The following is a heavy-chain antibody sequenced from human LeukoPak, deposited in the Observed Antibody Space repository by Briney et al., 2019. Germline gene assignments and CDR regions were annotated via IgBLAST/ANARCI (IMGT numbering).Heavy chain of an antibody. D-gene: IGHD6-19*01. Sequence: GGSLRLSCAASGFTFSSYAMSWVRQAPGKGLEWVSAISGSGGSTYYADSVKGRFTISRDNSKNTLYLQMNNLRAEDTAVYYCARLRRGGWEYFDCWGQGTLVTVSS. CDR2: ISGSGGST. J-gene: IGHJ4*02. CDR1: GFTFSSYA. CDR3: ARLRRGGWEYFDC. V-gene: IGHV3-23*01.